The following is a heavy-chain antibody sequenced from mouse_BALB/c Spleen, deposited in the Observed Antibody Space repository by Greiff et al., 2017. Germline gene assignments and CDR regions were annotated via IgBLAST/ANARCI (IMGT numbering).Heavy chain of an antibody. J-gene: IGHJ1*01. D-gene: IGHD2-1*01. Sequence: VHLVESGPGLVAPSQSLSITCTVSGFSLSRYSVHWVRQPPGKGLAWLGMIWGGGSTDYNSALKSRLSISKDKSKSQVFLKMNRLQTDDTAMYYCARKGGNYVSGNFDVWGAGTTVTVSS. CDR2: IWGGGST. CDR3: ARKGGNYVSGNFDV. CDR1: GFSLSRYS. V-gene: IGHV2-6-4*01.